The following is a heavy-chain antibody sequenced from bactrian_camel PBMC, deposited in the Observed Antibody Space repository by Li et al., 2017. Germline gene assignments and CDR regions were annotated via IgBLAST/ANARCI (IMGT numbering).Heavy chain of an antibody. Sequence: HVQLVESGGGLVQPGGSLTLSCEASASVFLNQDMSWVRQAPGKGLEWVSTINPPGGAAYYSDSVKGRFTTSRDNAKNTMYLEMKDLRIDDAAIYFCANFGLWAAYGVSYWGQGTQVTVS. D-gene: IGHD3*01. J-gene: IGHJ4*01. CDR3: ANFGLWAAYGVSY. CDR2: INPPGGAA. V-gene: IGHV3S1*01. CDR1: ASVFLNQD.